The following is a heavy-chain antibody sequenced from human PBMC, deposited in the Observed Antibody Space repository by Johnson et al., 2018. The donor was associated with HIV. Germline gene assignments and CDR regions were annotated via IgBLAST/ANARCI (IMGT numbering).Heavy chain of an antibody. J-gene: IGHJ3*02. CDR2: ISYDGSNK. CDR3: AKEGMGWLHHDAFDI. Sequence: QVQLVESGGGLVKPGGSLRLSCAASGFTFSDYYMSWIRQAPGKGLEWVAVISYDGSNKYYADSVKGRFTISRDNSKNTLYLQMNSLRAEDTAVYYCAKEGMGWLHHDAFDIWGQGTMVTVSS. D-gene: IGHD5-24*01. V-gene: IGHV3-30*18. CDR1: GFTFSDYY.